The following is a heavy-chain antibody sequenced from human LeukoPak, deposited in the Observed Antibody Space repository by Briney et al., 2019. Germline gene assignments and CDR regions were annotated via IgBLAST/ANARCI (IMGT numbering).Heavy chain of an antibody. CDR1: GFTVSSNY. CDR3: AKITGGYSSSWSYYYYMDV. V-gene: IGHV3-53*05. J-gene: IGHJ6*03. D-gene: IGHD6-13*01. Sequence: GGSLRLSCAASGFTVSSNYMSWVRQAPGKGLEWVSVIYSGGSTYYADSVKGRFAISRDNSKNTLYLQMNSLRAEDTAVYYCAKITGGYSSSWSYYYYMDVWGKGTTVTVSS. CDR2: IYSGGST.